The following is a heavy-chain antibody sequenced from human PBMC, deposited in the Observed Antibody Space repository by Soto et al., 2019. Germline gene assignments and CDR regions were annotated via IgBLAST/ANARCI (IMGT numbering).Heavy chain of an antibody. CDR2: IYYSGST. D-gene: IGHD3-16*01. Sequence: PSETLSLTCTVSGGSISSSDYYWGWIRQPPGKGLEWIGSIYYSGSTYYNPSLKSRVTISVDTSTSQISLRLTSVTAADSAVYYCQGGDFWGQGTRVTVSS. V-gene: IGHV4-39*07. CDR3: QGGDF. CDR1: GGSISSSDYY. J-gene: IGHJ4*02.